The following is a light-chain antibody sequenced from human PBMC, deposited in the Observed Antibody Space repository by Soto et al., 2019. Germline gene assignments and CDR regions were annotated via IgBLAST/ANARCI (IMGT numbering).Light chain of an antibody. J-gene: IGLJ3*02. CDR1: SGHSSYA. V-gene: IGLV4-69*01. CDR3: QTWGTGPWV. Sequence: QAVVTQSPSASASLGASVKLTCTLSSGHSSYAIAWHQQQPEKGPRYLMKVNNDGSHSKGDGIPDRFSGSSSGAERYLTISSLQSEDEADYYCQTWGTGPWVFGGGTKLTVL. CDR2: VNNDGSH.